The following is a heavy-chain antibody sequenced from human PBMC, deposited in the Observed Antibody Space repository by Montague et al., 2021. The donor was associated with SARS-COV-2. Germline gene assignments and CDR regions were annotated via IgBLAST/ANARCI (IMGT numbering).Heavy chain of an antibody. Sequence: YRRLSCAASGFPFSSYSMNWVRQAPGKGLEWVSYISSSSSTIYYADSVKGRFTISRDNAKNSLYLQMNSLRDEDTAVYYCARDRWDRNGMDVWGQGTTVTVSS. V-gene: IGHV3-48*02. CDR2: ISSSSSTI. D-gene: IGHD5-24*01. J-gene: IGHJ6*02. CDR3: ARDRWDRNGMDV. CDR1: GFPFSSYS.